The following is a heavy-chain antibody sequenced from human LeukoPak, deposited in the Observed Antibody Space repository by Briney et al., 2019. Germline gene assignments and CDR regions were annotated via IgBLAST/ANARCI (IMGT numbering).Heavy chain of an antibody. CDR3: ARGRVSSSTWYSTYYYYFYXXV. V-gene: IGHV4-34*01. CDR2: INHSGST. J-gene: IGHJ6*03. CDR1: GGSFSGYY. Sequence: SETLSLTCAVYGGSFSGYYWSWIRQPPGKGLEWIGEINHSGSTNYNPSLNSRVTISRDTSKNHFSLELSSAPAADTAVYFCARGRVSSSTWYSTYYYYFYXXVWGXXXTXTVSS. D-gene: IGHD6-13*01.